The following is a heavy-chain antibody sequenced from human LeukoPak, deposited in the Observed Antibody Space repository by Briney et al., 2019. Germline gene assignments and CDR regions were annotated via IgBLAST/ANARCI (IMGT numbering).Heavy chain of an antibody. CDR1: GFTFSSYA. J-gene: IGHJ3*02. D-gene: IGHD6-19*01. Sequence: GGSLRLSCAASGFTFSSYAMHWVRQAPGKGLEGVAVISYDGSNKYYADSVKGRFIISRDNSKNTLYLQMNSLRAEDTAVYYCARSVAGPEPDAFDIWGQGTMVTVSS. CDR2: ISYDGSNK. CDR3: ARSVAGPEPDAFDI. V-gene: IGHV3-30-3*01.